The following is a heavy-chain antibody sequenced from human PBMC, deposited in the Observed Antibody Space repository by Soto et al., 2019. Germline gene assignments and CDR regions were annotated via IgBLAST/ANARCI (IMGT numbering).Heavy chain of an antibody. D-gene: IGHD4-17*01. CDR3: ARERANFGDLEY. V-gene: IGHV4-4*07. J-gene: IGHJ4*02. Sequence: PSETLSLTXTVSGGSISSYYWTWIRQPAGKGLEWIGRIYTSGTTNYNPSLKSRITMSVDTSKSQFSLKLSSVTAADTALYYCARERANFGDLEYWGQGALVTVSS. CDR2: IYTSGTT. CDR1: GGSISSYY.